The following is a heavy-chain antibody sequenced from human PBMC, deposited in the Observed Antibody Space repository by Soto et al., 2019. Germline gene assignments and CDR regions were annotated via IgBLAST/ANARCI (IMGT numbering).Heavy chain of an antibody. Sequence: ESGGGMVRPGGSLRLSCAASGFTFTSFAVSWVRQAPGKGLEWVSAISGSGGATYYADSVKGRFTVSRDNSRNTVYLQVDSLRVEDTAVYHCAIGEWLSTYYFNFWGKGTLVTVSS. CDR3: AIGEWLSTYYFNF. V-gene: IGHV3-23*01. D-gene: IGHD3-3*01. J-gene: IGHJ4*02. CDR1: GFTFTSFA. CDR2: ISGSGGAT.